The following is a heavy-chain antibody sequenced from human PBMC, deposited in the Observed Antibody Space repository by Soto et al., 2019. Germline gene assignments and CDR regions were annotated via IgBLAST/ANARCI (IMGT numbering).Heavy chain of an antibody. V-gene: IGHV1-2*02. CDR2: INPNSGGT. CDR3: ARESVDRGVPDV. J-gene: IGHJ6*02. Sequence: ASVKVSCKASGYTFTGYYMHWVRQAPGQGLEWMGWINPNSGGTNYAQKFQGRVTMTRDTSISTAYMELSRLRSDDTAVYYCARESVDRGVPDVCGQGTTVTVSS. CDR1: GYTFTGYY. D-gene: IGHD5-12*01.